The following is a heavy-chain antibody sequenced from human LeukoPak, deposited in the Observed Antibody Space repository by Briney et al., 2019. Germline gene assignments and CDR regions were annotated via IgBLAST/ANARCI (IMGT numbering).Heavy chain of an antibody. V-gene: IGHV3-23*01. CDR2: ISGSGYTT. CDR1: GFTFSSYA. Sequence: PGGSLRLSCAVPGFTFSSYAMSWVRQAPGKGLEWVSVISGSGYTTYYADSVKGRFTISRDNSKDTLYLQVNSLRVEDTAVYYCAKDLTVTRGFYFDYWGQGILVSVSS. J-gene: IGHJ4*02. D-gene: IGHD3-3*01. CDR3: AKDLTVTRGFYFDY.